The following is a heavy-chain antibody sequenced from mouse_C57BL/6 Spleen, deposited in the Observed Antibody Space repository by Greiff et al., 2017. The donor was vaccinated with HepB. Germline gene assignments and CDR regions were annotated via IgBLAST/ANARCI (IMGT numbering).Heavy chain of an antibody. CDR1: GYTFTSYW. D-gene: IGHD1-1*01. CDR3: ARDYYGSSSCDSFAY. CDR2: IDPSDSYT. Sequence: QVQLQQPGAELVKPGASVKLSCKASGYTFTSYWMQWVKQRPGKGLEWIGEIDPSDSYTNYNQKFKGKATLTVDTSSSTAYMTLSSLTAEDSAVYYCARDYYGSSSCDSFAYWGQGTLVTVSA. V-gene: IGHV1-50*01. J-gene: IGHJ3*01.